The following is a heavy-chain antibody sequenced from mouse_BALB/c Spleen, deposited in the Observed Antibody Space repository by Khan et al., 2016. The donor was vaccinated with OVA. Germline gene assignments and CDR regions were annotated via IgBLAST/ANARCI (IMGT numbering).Heavy chain of an antibody. CDR3: ARLAYYYDSEGFAY. D-gene: IGHD1-1*01. J-gene: IGHJ3*01. V-gene: IGHV5-6*01. CDR1: GFTFSTYG. Sequence: EVELVESGGDVVKPGGSLKLSCAASGFTFSTYGMSWVRQTPDKRLEWVATVSTGGHYTYYPDTVKGRFTISRDNAKNTLYLQMSNLKSEDTAIFYCARLAYYYDSEGFAYWGQGTLVTVSA. CDR2: VSTGGHYT.